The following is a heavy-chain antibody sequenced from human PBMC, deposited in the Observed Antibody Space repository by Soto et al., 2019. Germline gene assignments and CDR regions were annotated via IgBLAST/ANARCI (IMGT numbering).Heavy chain of an antibody. CDR3: ARGRDGYNIAFDL. J-gene: IGHJ3*01. CDR1: GGSISSSSYY. D-gene: IGHD5-12*01. Sequence: QLQLQESGPGLVKPSETLSLTCTVSGGSISSSSYYWAWIRQPPGKALEWIGSIFYSGSTYYNPALKSRVTISVDTSKNQFSLKLRSVTAADTAVYYCARGRDGYNIAFDLLGQGTMVTVSS. CDR2: IFYSGST. V-gene: IGHV4-39*01.